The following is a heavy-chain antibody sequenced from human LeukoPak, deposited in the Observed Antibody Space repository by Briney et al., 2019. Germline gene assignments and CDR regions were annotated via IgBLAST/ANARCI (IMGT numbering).Heavy chain of an antibody. CDR3: ARGYSNYGYTFDI. Sequence: GGSLRLSCAAYGFTFSSYSMNWVRQAPGKGLEWVSFISSSSSYIYYADSVKGRFTISRDNAKNSLYLHMNSLRAEDTAVYYCARGYSNYGYTFDIWGQGTMVTVSS. CDR1: GFTFSSYS. V-gene: IGHV3-21*01. J-gene: IGHJ3*02. D-gene: IGHD4-11*01. CDR2: ISSSSSYI.